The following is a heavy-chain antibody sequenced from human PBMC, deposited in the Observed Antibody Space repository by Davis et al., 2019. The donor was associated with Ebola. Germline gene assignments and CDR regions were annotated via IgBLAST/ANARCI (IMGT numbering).Heavy chain of an antibody. Sequence: PSETLSLTCTVSGGSISSGGYYWSWIRQPPGKGLEWIGYIYYSGSTYYNPSLKSRVTISVDTSKNQFSLKLSSVTAADTAVYYCARASRGAVAPVGWGQGTLVTVSS. J-gene: IGHJ4*02. CDR3: ARASRGAVAPVG. D-gene: IGHD6-19*01. CDR1: GGSISSGGYY. V-gene: IGHV4-30-4*02. CDR2: IYYSGST.